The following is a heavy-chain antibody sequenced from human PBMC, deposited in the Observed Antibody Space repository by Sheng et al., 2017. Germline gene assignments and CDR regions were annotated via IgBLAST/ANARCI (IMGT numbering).Heavy chain of an antibody. J-gene: IGHJ4*02. CDR2: ISSTGATV. V-gene: IGHV3-48*03. CDR1: GFTFISYE. Sequence: EVHLVESGGGVVEPGGSLRLSCAASGFTFISYEMNWVRQAPGKGLEWVAHISSTGATVYYADSVKGRFTISRDNAKNSLFLQMNSLRAEDTAVYYCARLDDISGYYYVLGYFDHWGQGTLVTVSS. CDR3: ARLDDISGYYYVLGYFDH. D-gene: IGHD3-22*01.